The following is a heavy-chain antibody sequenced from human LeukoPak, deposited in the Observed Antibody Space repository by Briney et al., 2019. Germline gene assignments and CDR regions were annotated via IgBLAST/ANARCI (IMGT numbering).Heavy chain of an antibody. CDR2: IKQDGSEK. J-gene: IGHJ4*02. D-gene: IGHD3-3*01. V-gene: IGHV3-7*01. CDR1: GFTFSSYW. CDR3: TRDHLGVSVEFDY. Sequence: GGSLRLSCAASGFTFSSYWMSWVRQAPGKGLEWVANIKQDGSEKYYVDSVKGRFTISRDNAKNSLYPQMNSLRAEDTAVYYCTRDHLGVSVEFDYWGQGTLVTVSS.